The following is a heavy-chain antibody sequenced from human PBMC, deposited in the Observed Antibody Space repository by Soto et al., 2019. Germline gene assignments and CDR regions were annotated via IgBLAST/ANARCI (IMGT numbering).Heavy chain of an antibody. J-gene: IGHJ3*02. CDR1: GYTFTGYY. CDR3: ARGGLDIVVVPAAMRGAFDI. D-gene: IGHD2-2*03. Sequence: ASVKVSCKASGYTFTGYYMHWVRQAPGQGLEWMGWINPNSGGTNYAQKFQGWVTMTRDTSISTAYMELSRLRSDDTAVYYCARGGLDIVVVPAAMRGAFDIWGQGTMVTVSS. V-gene: IGHV1-2*04. CDR2: INPNSGGT.